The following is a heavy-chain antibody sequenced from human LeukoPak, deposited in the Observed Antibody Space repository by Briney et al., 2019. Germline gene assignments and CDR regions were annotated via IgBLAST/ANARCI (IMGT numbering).Heavy chain of an antibody. CDR1: GFTVSNNY. CDR3: TKDRSYGRSYFDY. CDR2: IYSGGST. V-gene: IGHV3-66*02. D-gene: IGHD5-18*01. Sequence: PGGSLRLSCEVSGFTVSNNYMSWVRQAPGKGLEWVSVIYSGGSTYYADSVKGRFTISRDNSKNTLYLQMNSLRIEDTAVYYCTKDRSYGRSYFDYWGQGTLVTVAS. J-gene: IGHJ4*02.